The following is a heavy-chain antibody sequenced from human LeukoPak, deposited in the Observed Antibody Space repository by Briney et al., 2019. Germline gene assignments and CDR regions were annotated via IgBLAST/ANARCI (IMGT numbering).Heavy chain of an antibody. Sequence: PGGSLRLSCAASGFTFSSYSMNWVRQAPGKGLEWVSSISSSSSYIYYADSVKGRFTISRDNAKNSLYLQMNSLRAEDTAVYHCATSLVGEGYWGQGTLVTVSS. CDR3: ATSLVGEGY. CDR2: ISSSSSYI. D-gene: IGHD3-3*01. CDR1: GFTFSSYS. J-gene: IGHJ4*02. V-gene: IGHV3-21*01.